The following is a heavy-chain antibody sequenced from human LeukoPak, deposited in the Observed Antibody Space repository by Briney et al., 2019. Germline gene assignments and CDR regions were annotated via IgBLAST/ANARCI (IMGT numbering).Heavy chain of an antibody. CDR2: IYYSGST. J-gene: IGHJ4*02. Sequence: SETLSLTCTVSGGSISSGGYYWSWIRQHPGKGLEWIGYIYYSGSTYYNPSLKSRVTISVDTSKNQFSLKLSSVTAADTAVYYCARDRDGYNPFFDYWGQGTLVTVSS. CDR3: ARDRDGYNPFFDY. V-gene: IGHV4-31*03. D-gene: IGHD5-24*01. CDR1: GGSISSGGYY.